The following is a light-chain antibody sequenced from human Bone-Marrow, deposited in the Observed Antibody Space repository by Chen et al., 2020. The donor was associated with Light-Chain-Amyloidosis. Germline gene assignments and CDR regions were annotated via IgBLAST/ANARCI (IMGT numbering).Light chain of an antibody. CDR2: RDT. CDR3: QSADSSGTYEVI. J-gene: IGLJ2*01. CDR1: DLPTKY. V-gene: IGLV3-25*03. Sequence: SYVLTQPPSVSVSPGQTARITCSGDDLPTKYAYWYQQKPGQAPVLVIHRDTERPSGISERFSGCSSGTTATLTISRVQAEDEADYHCQSADSSGTYEVIFGGGTKLTVL.